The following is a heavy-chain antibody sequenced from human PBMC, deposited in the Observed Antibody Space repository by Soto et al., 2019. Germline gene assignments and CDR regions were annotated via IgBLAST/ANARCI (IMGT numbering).Heavy chain of an antibody. CDR2: INPNSGGT. D-gene: IGHD5-18*01. CDR1: GYTFTGYY. CDR3: ARGGQLGFYYYGMDV. V-gene: IGHV1-2*04. J-gene: IGHJ6*02. Sequence: ASVKVSCKASGYTFTGYYMHWVRQAPGQGLEWMGWINPNSGGTNYAQKFQGWVTMTRDTSISTAYMELSRLRSDDTAVYYCARGGQLGFYYYGMDVWGQGTLVTVSS.